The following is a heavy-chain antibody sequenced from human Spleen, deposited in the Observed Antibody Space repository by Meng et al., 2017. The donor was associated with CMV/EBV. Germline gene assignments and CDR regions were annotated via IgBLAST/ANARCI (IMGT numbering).Heavy chain of an antibody. D-gene: IGHD6-13*01. CDR2: ISYDGSDR. Sequence: GGSLRLSCAASGFTFGSYALNWVRQTPGKGLEWVAVISYDGSDRYYTDSVKGRFTISRDKSTNTLYLQMNSLRAEDTAVYYCAKEHTGIADAGMFGDYWGQGTLVTVSS. CDR1: GFTFGSYA. V-gene: IGHV3-30*04. CDR3: AKEHTGIADAGMFGDY. J-gene: IGHJ4*02.